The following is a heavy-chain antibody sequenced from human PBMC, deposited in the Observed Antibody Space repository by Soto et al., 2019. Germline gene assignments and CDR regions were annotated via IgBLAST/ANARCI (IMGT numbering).Heavy chain of an antibody. Sequence: GGSLRLSCAASGFTFSSYWMHWVRQAPGKGLVWVSRINSDGSSTSYADSVKGRFTISRDNAKNTLYLQMNSLRAEDTAVYYCARDRGSGWYSDGMDVWGQGTTVTVSS. V-gene: IGHV3-74*01. CDR1: GFTFSSYW. CDR2: INSDGSST. J-gene: IGHJ6*02. D-gene: IGHD6-19*01. CDR3: ARDRGSGWYSDGMDV.